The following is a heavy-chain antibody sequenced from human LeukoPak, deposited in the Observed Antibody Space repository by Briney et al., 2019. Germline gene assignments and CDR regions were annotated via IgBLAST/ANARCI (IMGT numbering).Heavy chain of an antibody. D-gene: IGHD6-13*01. J-gene: IGHJ3*02. CDR3: ARDVRYSSIWTDAFDI. CDR2: ISHDGGNK. CDR1: EFTFSSYD. V-gene: IGHV3-30-3*01. Sequence: GGSLRLSCAASEFTFSSYDMHWVRQAPGRGLECVGVISHDGGNKYYADSVKGRFTISRDNSKNTLYLQMNSLRAEDTALYYCARDVRYSSIWTDAFDIWGQGTLVTVSS.